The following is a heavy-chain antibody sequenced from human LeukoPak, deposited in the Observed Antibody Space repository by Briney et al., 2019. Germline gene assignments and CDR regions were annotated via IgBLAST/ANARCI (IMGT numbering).Heavy chain of an antibody. CDR1: GCTFTSYV. CDR2: MNPNSGNT. D-gene: IGHD4-11*01. CDR3: ARVRTTVTRWFDP. V-gene: IGHV1-8*03. Sequence: ASVKVSCKDSGCTFTSYVINWVRQATGQGLEWMGWMNPNSGNTGYAQKCQGRVTITRNPSISTAYMELSSLGSEDTAVYYCARVRTTVTRWFDPWGQGTLVTVSS. J-gene: IGHJ5*02.